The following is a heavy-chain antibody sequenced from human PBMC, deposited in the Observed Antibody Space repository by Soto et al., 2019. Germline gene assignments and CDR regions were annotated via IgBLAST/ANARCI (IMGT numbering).Heavy chain of an antibody. CDR2: IYYSGST. D-gene: IGHD3-22*01. CDR1: GASISSGGHY. Sequence: QVQLQESGPGLVKPSQTLSLTCTVSGASISSGGHYWSWIRQHPGKGLEWIGYIYYSGSTYYNPSLNSRVIISVETSKSQCSLKLNSVTASDTAVYYCATEIEGSALWFDHWGQGTMVTVSS. V-gene: IGHV4-31*03. CDR3: ATEIEGSALWFDH. J-gene: IGHJ5*02.